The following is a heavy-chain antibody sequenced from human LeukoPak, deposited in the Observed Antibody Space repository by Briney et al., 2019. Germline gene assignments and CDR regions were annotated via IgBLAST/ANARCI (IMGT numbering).Heavy chain of an antibody. Sequence: GASVKVSCKASGYTFTSYGISWVRQATGQGLQWLGLMLPNSGDTNYALTFQGRVSMTRDTSISTAYMVLSSLTSDDTAVYYCARDSVTVTGLSFDSWGQGTLVTVSS. CDR2: MLPNSGDT. D-gene: IGHD6-19*01. CDR3: ARDSVTVTGLSFDS. V-gene: IGHV1-8*02. CDR1: GYTFTSYG. J-gene: IGHJ4*02.